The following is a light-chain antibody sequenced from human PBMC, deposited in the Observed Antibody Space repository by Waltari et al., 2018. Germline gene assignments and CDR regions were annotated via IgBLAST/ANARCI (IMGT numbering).Light chain of an antibody. J-gene: IGKJ3*01. CDR2: LGS. V-gene: IGKV2-28*01. Sequence: DIVMTQSPLSLPVTPGEPASISCRSTQSLLHSSGNNFLDWYLQKPGQSPQLLIYLGSNRASWVPDRFSGSGSGTDFTLKISRVEAEDVGVYYCMQALQTPFTFGPGTKVDIK. CDR3: MQALQTPFT. CDR1: QSLLHSSGNNF.